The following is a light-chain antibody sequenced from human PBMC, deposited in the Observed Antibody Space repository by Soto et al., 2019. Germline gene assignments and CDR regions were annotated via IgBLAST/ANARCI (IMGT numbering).Light chain of an antibody. CDR1: QTVASN. V-gene: IGKV3-15*01. CDR2: GAS. Sequence: PGDRATLSCRASQTVASNLAWYQQKPGQAPRLLVHGASTRATGVPARFSGSGSGTEFTLTISSLQSEDFAVYYCQQYHNWPPQYTFGQGTKLQIK. CDR3: QQYHNWPPQYT. J-gene: IGKJ2*01.